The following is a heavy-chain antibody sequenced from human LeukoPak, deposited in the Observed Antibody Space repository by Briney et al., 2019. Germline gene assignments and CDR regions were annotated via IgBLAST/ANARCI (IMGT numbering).Heavy chain of an antibody. D-gene: IGHD4-17*01. CDR3: TIDLGDKGDY. Sequence: GGSLRLSCAASGFTFSNAWMTWVRQAPGKGLEWVGRIKTKSDGGTTGYAAPVKGRFTISRDGSKNTLFLQMNSLRTEDTAVYYCTIDLGDKGDYWGQGTLVTVSS. J-gene: IGHJ4*02. CDR1: GFTFSNAW. CDR2: IKTKSDGGTT. V-gene: IGHV3-15*01.